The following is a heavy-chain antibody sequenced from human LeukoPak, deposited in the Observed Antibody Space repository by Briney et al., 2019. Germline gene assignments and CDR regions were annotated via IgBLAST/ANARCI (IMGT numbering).Heavy chain of an antibody. CDR2: IGNNGGGI. D-gene: IGHD2-2*01. CDR1: GFTFSTYT. J-gene: IGHJ4*02. Sequence: GGSLRLSCAASGFTFSTYTMYWVRHPPGKRLEWVSIIGNNGGGIHYADSVKGRFTISRDNFKNALYLQMNSLRVEDTAVYYCARDYCSSTSCLFDYWGQGTLVTVSS. V-gene: IGHV3-23*01. CDR3: ARDYCSSTSCLFDY.